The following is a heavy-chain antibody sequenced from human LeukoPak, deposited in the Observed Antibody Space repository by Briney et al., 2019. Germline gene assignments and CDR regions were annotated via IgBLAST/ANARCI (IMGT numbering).Heavy chain of an antibody. J-gene: IGHJ3*01. V-gene: IGHV3-72*01. D-gene: IGHD2-21*01. CDR2: TRNRARSYRT. Sequence: PGGSLRLSCAASGFVSGYHMDWVRQAPGKGLEWVGRTRNRARSYRTQYAASAKDRFSISRDESKNSVFLQMNSLKPEDTAVYYCARDGAEGDDSAFDVWGQGTMVTVSS. CDR1: GFVSGYH. CDR3: ARDGAEGDDSAFDV.